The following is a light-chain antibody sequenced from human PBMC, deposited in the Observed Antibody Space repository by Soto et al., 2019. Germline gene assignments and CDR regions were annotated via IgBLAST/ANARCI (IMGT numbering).Light chain of an antibody. Sequence: EIVLTHSPDTLSLSPCDTATLSASASQSVSSSYLAWYQQRPGQAPRLLIYGASTRATGIPGRFSGSGSGTDFTLTISRLEPEEFAVYYCQQYGSSSITFGHGTRLEIK. J-gene: IGKJ5*01. V-gene: IGKV3-20*01. CDR2: GAS. CDR3: QQYGSSSIT. CDR1: QSVSSSY.